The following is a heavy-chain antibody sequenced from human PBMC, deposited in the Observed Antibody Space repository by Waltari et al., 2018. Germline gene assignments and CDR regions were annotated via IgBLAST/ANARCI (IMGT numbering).Heavy chain of an antibody. Sequence: EVQLVESGGGLVQPGGSLRLSCAASGFTFSSYWMHWVRQAPGKGLVWVSRINSDGSSTSYADSVKGRFTISRDNAKNTLYLQMNSLRAEDTAVYYCARLAYCGGDCYPSLGWFDPWGQGTLVTVSS. CDR2: INSDGSST. CDR1: GFTFSSYW. CDR3: ARLAYCGGDCYPSLGWFDP. V-gene: IGHV3-74*01. D-gene: IGHD2-21*02. J-gene: IGHJ5*02.